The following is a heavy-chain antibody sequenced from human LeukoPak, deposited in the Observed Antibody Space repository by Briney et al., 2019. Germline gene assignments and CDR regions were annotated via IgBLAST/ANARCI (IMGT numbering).Heavy chain of an antibody. V-gene: IGHV3-30-3*01. CDR1: GFTFSSYA. CDR2: ISYDGSNK. D-gene: IGHD3-22*01. J-gene: IGHJ3*02. CDR3: ARRGPASDYYYKGGFDI. Sequence: GGSLRLSCAASGFTFSSYAMHWVRQAPGKGLEWVAVISYDGSNKYYADSVKGRFTISRDNSKNTLYLQMNSLRAEDTAVYYCARRGPASDYYYKGGFDIWGQGTMVTVSS.